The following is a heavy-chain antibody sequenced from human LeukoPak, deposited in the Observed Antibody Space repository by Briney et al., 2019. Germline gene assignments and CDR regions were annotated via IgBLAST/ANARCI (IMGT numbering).Heavy chain of an antibody. CDR1: GFTFSSYG. Sequence: PGGSLRLSCAASGFTFSSYGMHWVRQAPGKGLEWVAVISYDGSNKYYADSVKGRFTISRDNSKNTLYLQMNSLRAGDTAVYYCAKEGSGYDWDHDAFDIWGQGTMVTVSS. J-gene: IGHJ3*02. D-gene: IGHD5-12*01. V-gene: IGHV3-30*18. CDR2: ISYDGSNK. CDR3: AKEGSGYDWDHDAFDI.